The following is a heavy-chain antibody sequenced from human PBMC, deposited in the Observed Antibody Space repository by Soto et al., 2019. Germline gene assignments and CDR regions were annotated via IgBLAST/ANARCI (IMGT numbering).Heavy chain of an antibody. CDR1: GFTVSSNY. CDR2: IYSGGST. CDR3: ARDKEAAAALNY. D-gene: IGHD6-6*01. Sequence: GGSLRLSCAASGFTVSSNYMSWVRQAPGKGLEWVSVIYSGGSTYYADSVKGRFTISRDNSKNTLYLQMNSLRAEDTAVYYCARDKEAAAALNYWGQGTLVTVSS. V-gene: IGHV3-66*01. J-gene: IGHJ4*02.